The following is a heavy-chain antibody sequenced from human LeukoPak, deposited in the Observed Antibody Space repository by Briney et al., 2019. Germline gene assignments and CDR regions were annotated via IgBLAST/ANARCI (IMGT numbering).Heavy chain of an antibody. CDR2: IKQDGSEK. Sequence: GGSLRLSCAAPGIAFSSYWMTWVRQAPGKGLEWVANIKQDGSEKYYVDSVRGRFTISRDNAKNSLYLQMNSLRAEDTAVYYCASQYDSSGYVSDYWGQGTLVTVSS. V-gene: IGHV3-7*01. D-gene: IGHD3-22*01. CDR1: GIAFSSYW. CDR3: ASQYDSSGYVSDY. J-gene: IGHJ4*02.